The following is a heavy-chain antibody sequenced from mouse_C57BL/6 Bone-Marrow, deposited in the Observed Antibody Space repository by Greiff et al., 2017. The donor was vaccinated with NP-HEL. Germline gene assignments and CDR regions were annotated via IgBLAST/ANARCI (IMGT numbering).Heavy chain of an antibody. V-gene: IGHV14-3*01. CDR2: IDPANGNT. CDR1: GFNITNTY. J-gene: IGHJ2*01. Sequence: VQLKESVAELVRPGASVKLSCTASGFNITNTYMHWVKQRPEQGLEWIGRIDPANGNTKYAPKFQGKATITADTSSNTAYLQLSNLTSEDTAIYYGARWGSIYDGYLYYDYWGKGTTLTVSS. CDR3: ARWGSIYDGYLYYDY. D-gene: IGHD2-3*01.